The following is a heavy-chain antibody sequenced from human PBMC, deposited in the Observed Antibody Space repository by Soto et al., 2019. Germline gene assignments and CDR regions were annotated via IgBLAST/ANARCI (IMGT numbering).Heavy chain of an antibody. CDR2: IKQDGSEK. CDR1: GFTFSSYW. D-gene: IGHD6-6*01. Sequence: GGSLRLSCAASGFTFSSYWMSWVRQAPGKGLEWVANIKQDGSEKYYVDSVRGRFTISRDNARNSLYLQMNSLRAEDTAVYYCTGDYLYSSSAFDYWGQGTLVTVSS. CDR3: TGDYLYSSSAFDY. J-gene: IGHJ4*02. V-gene: IGHV3-7*01.